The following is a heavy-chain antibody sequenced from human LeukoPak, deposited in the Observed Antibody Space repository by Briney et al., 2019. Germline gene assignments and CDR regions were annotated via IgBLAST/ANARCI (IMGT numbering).Heavy chain of an antibody. Sequence: PGGSLRLSCAASGFTFSSLWMTRVRQAPGKGLEWVANINQDGSEKYFVDSVKGRFTISRDNAKNSVFLQMNSLTVEDTAVYYCARDGGVSGYDLLDYWGQGTLVTVSS. CDR3: ARDGGVSGYDLLDY. CDR2: INQDGSEK. J-gene: IGHJ4*02. CDR1: GFTFSSLW. V-gene: IGHV3-7*01. D-gene: IGHD5-12*01.